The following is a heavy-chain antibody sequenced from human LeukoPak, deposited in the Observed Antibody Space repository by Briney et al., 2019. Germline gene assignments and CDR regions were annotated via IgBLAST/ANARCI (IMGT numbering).Heavy chain of an antibody. CDR1: GYTFTSYG. V-gene: IGHV1-18*01. CDR3: ARDNRITMVRGATYYGMDV. Sequence: HGASVKVSCKASGYTFTSYGISWVRQAPGQGLEWMGWISAYNGNTNYAQKLQGRVTMTTNTSTSTAYMKLRSLRSDDTAVYYCARDNRITMVRGATYYGMDVWGQGTTVTVSS. D-gene: IGHD3-10*01. CDR2: ISAYNGNT. J-gene: IGHJ6*02.